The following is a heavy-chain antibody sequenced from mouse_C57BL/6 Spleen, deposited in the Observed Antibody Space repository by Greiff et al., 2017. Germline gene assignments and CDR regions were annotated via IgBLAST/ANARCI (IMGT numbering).Heavy chain of an antibody. CDR3: ARYDYGNSYAMDY. V-gene: IGHV1-42*01. Sequence: VQLQQSGPELVKPGASVKISCKASGYSFTGYYMNWVKQSPEKSLEWIGEINPSTGGTTYNQKFKAKATLTVDKSSSTAYKQLKSLTSEDSAVYYCARYDYGNSYAMDYWGQGTSVTVSS. D-gene: IGHD2-1*01. CDR2: INPSTGGT. J-gene: IGHJ4*01. CDR1: GYSFTGYY.